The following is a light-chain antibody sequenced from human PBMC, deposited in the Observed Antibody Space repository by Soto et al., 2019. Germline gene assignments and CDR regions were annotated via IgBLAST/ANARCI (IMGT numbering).Light chain of an antibody. CDR3: SSYTRSSTLGV. V-gene: IGLV2-14*01. J-gene: IGLJ1*01. CDR2: DVS. Sequence: QSALTQPASVSGSPGQSITISCTGTSSDVGGYNYVSWYQQHPGKAPKLMIYDVSNRPSGVSNRFSGSKSGNTASLTISGVQAEDEADYYCSSYTRSSTLGVFGTGTKLTVL. CDR1: SSDVGGYNY.